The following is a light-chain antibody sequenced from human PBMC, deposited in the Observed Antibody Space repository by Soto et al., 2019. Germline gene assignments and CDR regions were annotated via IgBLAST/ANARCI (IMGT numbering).Light chain of an antibody. CDR2: EVS. J-gene: IGLJ1*01. Sequence: QSVLTQPPSASGSPGQSVTISCTGTSSDVGGYNYVSWYQQHPGKAPKLMIYEVSKRPSGVPDRFSGSKSGNTAALTVSGLQAEDEADYYCSSYAGSNRVFGPGTKLTVL. CDR1: SSDVGGYNY. CDR3: SSYAGSNRV. V-gene: IGLV2-8*01.